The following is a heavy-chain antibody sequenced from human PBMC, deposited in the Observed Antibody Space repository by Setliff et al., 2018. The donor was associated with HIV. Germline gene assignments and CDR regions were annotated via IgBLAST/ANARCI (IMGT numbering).Heavy chain of an antibody. CDR1: GGSISSSNW. J-gene: IGHJ3*02. CDR2: IYRGGST. CDR3: ARRERYYNILTGRVSDGFDI. D-gene: IGHD3-9*01. Sequence: SETLSLTCAVSGGSISSSNWWSWVRQPPGEGLEWIGEIYRGGSTNYNPSLKSRVTTSVDTSKNHFSLRLSSVTAADTAVYYCARRERYYNILTGRVSDGFDIWGQGTMVTVSS. V-gene: IGHV4-4*02.